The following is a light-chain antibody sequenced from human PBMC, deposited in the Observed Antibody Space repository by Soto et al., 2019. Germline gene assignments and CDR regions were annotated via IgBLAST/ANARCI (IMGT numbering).Light chain of an antibody. V-gene: IGLV2-23*01. CDR1: SSDVGSYNL. CDR2: EDS. Sequence: QSALTQPASVSGSPGQSITISCTSASSDVGSYNLVSWYQQHPGKAPKLMIYEDSKRPSGVSNRFSGSKSGNTASLTISGLQDEDEADYYCCSYAGSSTWVFGGGTKLTVL. J-gene: IGLJ3*02. CDR3: CSYAGSSTWV.